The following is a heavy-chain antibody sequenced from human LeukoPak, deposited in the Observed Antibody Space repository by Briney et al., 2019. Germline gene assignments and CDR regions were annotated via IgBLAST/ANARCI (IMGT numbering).Heavy chain of an antibody. CDR1: GGTFSNYA. D-gene: IGHD3-22*01. CDR3: ARTRTYYYDSSGYSRPTFDY. Sequence: SVKVSCKASGGTFSNYAINWVRQAPGQGLEWMGEMIPMFGTAKYAQKFQGRISIPTDGSTRTAYLELTSLTSEDTAVYYCARTRTYYYDSSGYSRPTFDYWGQGTLVTVSS. J-gene: IGHJ4*02. V-gene: IGHV1-69*05. CDR2: MIPMFGTA.